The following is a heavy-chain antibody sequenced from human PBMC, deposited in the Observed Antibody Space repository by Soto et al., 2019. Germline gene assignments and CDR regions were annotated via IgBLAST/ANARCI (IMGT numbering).Heavy chain of an antibody. CDR1: GFTFSNYG. J-gene: IGHJ6*01. CDR2: IWHDGSNK. Sequence: QVQLVESGGGVVQPGTSLRLSCAASGFTFSNYGMNWVRQAPGKGLEWVAVIWHDGSNKYYADSVKGRFTISRDNSKNTLYLQMNSLRVEDTAVDHCARVSSAYGMDVWGQGTTVTVSS. V-gene: IGHV3-33*01. CDR3: ARVSSAYGMDV.